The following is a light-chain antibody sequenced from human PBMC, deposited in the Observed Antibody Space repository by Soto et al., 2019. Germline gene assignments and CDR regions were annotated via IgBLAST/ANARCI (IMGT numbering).Light chain of an antibody. CDR2: DAS. CDR3: QQYDNLLRT. J-gene: IGKJ4*01. CDR1: QDISNY. V-gene: IGKV1-33*01. Sequence: DIQMTQSPSALSASVGDRVTITCQASQDISNYLNWYQQKPGKAPKLLIHDASKLETGVPSRFSGRGSGTDFTFTISSLQPEDIAIYYCQQYDNLLRTFGGGTKVEIK.